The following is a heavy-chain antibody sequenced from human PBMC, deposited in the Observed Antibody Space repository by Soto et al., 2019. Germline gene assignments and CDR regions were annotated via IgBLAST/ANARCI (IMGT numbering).Heavy chain of an antibody. CDR1: GYTFTGYY. D-gene: IGHD5-12*01. CDR2: INPNSGGT. J-gene: IGHJ3*02. V-gene: IGHV1-2*04. CDR3: ARGQRKWLRGAFDI. Sequence: ASVKVSCKASGYTFTGYYMHWVRQAPGQGLEWMGWINPNSGGTNYAQKFQGWVTMTRDTSISTAYMELSRMRSDDTAVYYCARGQRKWLRGAFDIWGQGTMVTVSS.